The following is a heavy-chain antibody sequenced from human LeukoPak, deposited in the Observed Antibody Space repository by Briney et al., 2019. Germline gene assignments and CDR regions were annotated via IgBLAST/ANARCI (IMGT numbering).Heavy chain of an antibody. CDR1: GGSVSSGSYY. Sequence: SETLSLTCTVSGGSVSSGSYYWSWIRQLPGKALEWIGYIYYSGSTNYNPSLMSRVTISVDTSKNQFSLKLSSVTAADTAVYFCARDPQYSSSSDAFDIWGQGTMVTVSS. CDR2: IYYSGST. D-gene: IGHD6-13*01. CDR3: ARDPQYSSSSDAFDI. V-gene: IGHV4-61*01. J-gene: IGHJ3*02.